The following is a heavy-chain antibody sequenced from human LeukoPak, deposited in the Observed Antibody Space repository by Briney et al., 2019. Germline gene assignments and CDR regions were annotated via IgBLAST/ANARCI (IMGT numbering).Heavy chain of an antibody. D-gene: IGHD3-10*01. Sequence: SLEISCESAGSIFTNYWIAWGRQLAGRLLEWMGIIYPGDANTRYSPSFQGQVTISADKSINTAYLQWRSLEASDTAMYYCARRTNSYNLLVDYWGQGTLVTVSS. CDR2: IYPGDANT. V-gene: IGHV5-51*01. CDR3: ARRTNSYNLLVDY. J-gene: IGHJ4*02. CDR1: GSIFTNYW.